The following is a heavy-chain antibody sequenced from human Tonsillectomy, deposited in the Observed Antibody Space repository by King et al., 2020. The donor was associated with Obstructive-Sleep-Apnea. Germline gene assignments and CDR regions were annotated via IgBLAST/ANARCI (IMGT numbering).Heavy chain of an antibody. CDR3: ARDRRDILTGTELDY. CDR1: GITFSSYA. Sequence: VQLVESGGGVVQPGRSLRLSWAAAGITFSSYAMHLGRQAPGKGLEWVSGISYDGSNKYYAVSVEGRFTISRDNSKNTLYLQMNSLRAEDTAVYYCARDRRDILTGTELDYWGQGTLVTVSS. V-gene: IGHV3-30-3*01. D-gene: IGHD3-9*01. J-gene: IGHJ4*02. CDR2: ISYDGSNK.